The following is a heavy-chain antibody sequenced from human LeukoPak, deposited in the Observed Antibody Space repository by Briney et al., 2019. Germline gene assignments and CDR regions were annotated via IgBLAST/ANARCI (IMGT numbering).Heavy chain of an antibody. CDR1: GFTFSSYT. CDR2: ISSNGGST. Sequence: GRSLRLSCSPSGFTFSSYTMHWVRQAPGKWLEYVSAISSNGGSTYYADSVKGRFTISRDNSKNTLYLQMRSLRTEDTAVYYCVKPPYSSSWYPFDYWGQGTLVTVSS. J-gene: IGHJ4*02. D-gene: IGHD6-13*01. V-gene: IGHV3-64D*06. CDR3: VKPPYSSSWYPFDY.